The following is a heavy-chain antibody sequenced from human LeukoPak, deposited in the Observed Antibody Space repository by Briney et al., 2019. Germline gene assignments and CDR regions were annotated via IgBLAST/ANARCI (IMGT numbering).Heavy chain of an antibody. J-gene: IGHJ3*02. Sequence: SETLSLTCTVSGGSISSYYWSWIRQPPGKGLEWIGYIYYSGSTNYNPSLKSRVTIPVDTSKNQFSLKLSSVTAADTAVYYCARGRGYSYGDAFDIWGQGTMVTVSS. CDR1: GGSISSYY. CDR2: IYYSGST. D-gene: IGHD5-18*01. CDR3: ARGRGYSYGDAFDI. V-gene: IGHV4-59*01.